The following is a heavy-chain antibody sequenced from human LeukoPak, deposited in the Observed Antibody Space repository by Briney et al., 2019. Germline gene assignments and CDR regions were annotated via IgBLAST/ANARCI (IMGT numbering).Heavy chain of an antibody. CDR1: GGSISSTSYY. J-gene: IGHJ4*02. CDR2: IYYSGSA. D-gene: IGHD3-16*01. CDR3: VRGSTLRHYQY. Sequence: SETLSLTCTVSGGSISSTSYYWGWIRRPPGKGLEWIGSIYYSGSAYYNPSLKSRVTVSVDTSTNQFSLMLSSVTAADTAVYYCVRGSTLRHYQYWGQGTLVTVSS. V-gene: IGHV4-39*01.